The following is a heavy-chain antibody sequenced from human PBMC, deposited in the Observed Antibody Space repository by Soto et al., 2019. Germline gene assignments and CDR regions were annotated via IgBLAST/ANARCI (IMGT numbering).Heavy chain of an antibody. Sequence: SETLSLTCTVSGGSISSYYWSWIRQPPGKGLEWIGYIYYSGSTNYNPSLKSRVTISVDTSKNQSSLKLSSVTAADTAVYYCARSNGGIAAAGYYYYGMDVWGQGTTVTVSS. CDR1: GGSISSYY. CDR3: ARSNGGIAAAGYYYYGMDV. CDR2: IYYSGST. J-gene: IGHJ6*02. V-gene: IGHV4-59*01. D-gene: IGHD6-13*01.